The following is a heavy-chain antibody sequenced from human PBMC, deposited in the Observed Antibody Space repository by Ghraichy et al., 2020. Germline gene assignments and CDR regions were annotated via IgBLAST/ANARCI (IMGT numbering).Heavy chain of an antibody. D-gene: IGHD3-22*01. Sequence: GGSLRLSCAASGFTFSSYAMSWVRQAPGKGLEWVSAISGSGGSTYYADSVKGRFTISRDNSKNTLDLQMNSLRAEDTAVYYCAKIQTYYYDSSGYRIFDYWGQGTLVTVSS. CDR1: GFTFSSYA. V-gene: IGHV3-23*01. J-gene: IGHJ4*02. CDR2: ISGSGGST. CDR3: AKIQTYYYDSSGYRIFDY.